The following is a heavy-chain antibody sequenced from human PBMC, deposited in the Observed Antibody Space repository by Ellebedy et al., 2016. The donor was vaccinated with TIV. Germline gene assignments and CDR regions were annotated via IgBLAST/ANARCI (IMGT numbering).Heavy chain of an antibody. CDR3: ARGSVTPPRFDY. D-gene: IGHD2-15*01. Sequence: MPSETLSLTCTVSGGSISPYYWSWIRQPPGKGLEWIAYIYYSGSTNYNPSLKSRVTISVDKSKNQFSLKLSSVTAADTAVYYCARGSVTPPRFDYWGQGTLVTVSS. CDR1: GGSISPYY. CDR2: IYYSGST. J-gene: IGHJ4*02. V-gene: IGHV4-59*12.